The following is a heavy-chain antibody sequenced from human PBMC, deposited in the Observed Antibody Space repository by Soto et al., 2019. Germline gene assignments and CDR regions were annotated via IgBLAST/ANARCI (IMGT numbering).Heavy chain of an antibody. J-gene: IGHJ4*02. CDR3: AKDLSRHHYDFWSEYYFDY. Sequence: PGGPLRLSCAASGFTFSSYAMSWVRQAPGKGLEWVSAISGSGGSTYYADSVKGRFTISRDNSRNTLYLQMNSLRAEDTAVYYCAKDLSRHHYDFWSEYYFDYWGQGTLVTVSS. D-gene: IGHD3-3*01. V-gene: IGHV3-23*01. CDR1: GFTFSSYA. CDR2: ISGSGGST.